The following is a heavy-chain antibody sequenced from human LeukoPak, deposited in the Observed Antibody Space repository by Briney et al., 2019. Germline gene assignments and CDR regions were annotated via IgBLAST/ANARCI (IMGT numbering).Heavy chain of an antibody. D-gene: IGHD3-16*02. J-gene: IGHJ4*02. Sequence: ASVKVSCKASGYTFTSYGINWVRQAPGQGLEWMGWISAYNGNTNYAQKLQGRVTMTTDTSTSTAYMELRSLRSDDTAVYYCARIYDYVWGSYRSKYYFDYWGQGTLVTVSS. CDR2: ISAYNGNT. CDR1: GYTFTSYG. CDR3: ARIYDYVWGSYRSKYYFDY. V-gene: IGHV1-18*01.